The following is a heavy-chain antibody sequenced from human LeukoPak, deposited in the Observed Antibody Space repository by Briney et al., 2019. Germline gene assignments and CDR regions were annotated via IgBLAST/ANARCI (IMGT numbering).Heavy chain of an antibody. J-gene: IGHJ6*03. CDR2: IKQDGSEK. Sequence: PGGSLRLSCAASGFTFSSYWMSWVRQAPGKGLEWVANIKQDGSEKYYVDSVKGRFTISRDNAKNSLYLQMNSLRAGDTAVYYCARDYQAVAGTEDYYYYYMDVWGKGTTVTVSS. CDR1: GFTFSSYW. D-gene: IGHD6-19*01. CDR3: ARDYQAVAGTEDYYYYYMDV. V-gene: IGHV3-7*01.